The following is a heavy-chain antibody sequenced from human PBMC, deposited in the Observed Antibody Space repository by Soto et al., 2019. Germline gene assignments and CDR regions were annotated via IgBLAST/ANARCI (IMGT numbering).Heavy chain of an antibody. CDR3: ARVAPNYYDSSGYYDPMS. Sequence: SETLSLTCTVSGGSISSGGYYWSWIRQHPGKGLEWIGYIYYSGSTYYNPSLKSRVTISVDTSKNQFSLKLSSVTAADTAVYYCARVAPNYYDSSGYYDPMSWGQGTLVTVSS. J-gene: IGHJ4*02. V-gene: IGHV4-31*03. CDR2: IYYSGST. CDR1: GGSISSGGYY. D-gene: IGHD3-22*01.